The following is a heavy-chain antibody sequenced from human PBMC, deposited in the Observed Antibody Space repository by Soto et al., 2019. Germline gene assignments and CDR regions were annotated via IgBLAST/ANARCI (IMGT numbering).Heavy chain of an antibody. CDR3: ARVVDYYGSGRHEFAFDI. V-gene: IGHV1-69*02. D-gene: IGHD3-10*01. CDR2: VIPILDIA. Sequence: QVQLVQSGAEVKKPGSSVKVSCKASGGAFSTYTISWVRQAPGQGLEWMGRVIPILDIANYPQKFQGRVTITADRSTTTAYMELSSLRFDDTAVYYCARVVDYYGSGRHEFAFDIWGQGTMVTVSS. J-gene: IGHJ3*02. CDR1: GGAFSTYT.